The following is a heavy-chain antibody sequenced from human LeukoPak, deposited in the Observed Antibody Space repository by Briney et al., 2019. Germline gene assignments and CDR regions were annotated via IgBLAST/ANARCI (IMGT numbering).Heavy chain of an antibody. Sequence: SETLSLTCTVSGYSISSDYYWGWIRQPPGKGLEWIGSIYHSGSTYYNPSLKSRVTISVDTSKNQFSLKLSSVTAADTAVYYCARTAWFGDLPLDYWGQGTLVTVSS. V-gene: IGHV4-38-2*02. J-gene: IGHJ4*02. D-gene: IGHD3-10*01. CDR1: GYSISSDYY. CDR2: IYHSGST. CDR3: ARTAWFGDLPLDY.